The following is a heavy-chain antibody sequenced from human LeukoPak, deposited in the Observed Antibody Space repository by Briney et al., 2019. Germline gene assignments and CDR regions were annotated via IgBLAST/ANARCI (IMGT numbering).Heavy chain of an antibody. J-gene: IGHJ6*02. V-gene: IGHV3-7*01. CDR1: GFTFSEAW. Sequence: GGSLRLSCAAPGFTFSEAWMSWVRQAPGKGLEWVANMNQDGSEKDYGDSMKGRFTITRDNARKSLYLQMSSLRVEDTAVCYCATYSHWVAGDVWGQGTTVTVSS. CDR2: MNQDGSEK. D-gene: IGHD3-16*01. CDR3: ATYSHWVAGDV.